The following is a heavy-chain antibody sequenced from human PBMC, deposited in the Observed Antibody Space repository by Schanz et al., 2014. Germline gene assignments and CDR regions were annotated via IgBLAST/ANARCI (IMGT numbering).Heavy chain of an antibody. V-gene: IGHV1-2*02. CDR2: IDPNSGGT. D-gene: IGHD1-26*01. CDR3: ARDRDQWDGNYLDY. Sequence: QVQLVQSGAEVKKPGASVKVSCKASGNTLSAYYIHWIRQAPGQGLEWMGWIDPNSGGTNYAQKFQGRVTMTRDTSISTAYMELSSLRSDDSAVYYCARDRDQWDGNYLDYWGQGTLVTVSS. CDR1: GNTLSAYY. J-gene: IGHJ4*02.